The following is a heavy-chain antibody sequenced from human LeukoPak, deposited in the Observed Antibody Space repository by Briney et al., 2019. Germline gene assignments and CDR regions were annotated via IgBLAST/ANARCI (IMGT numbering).Heavy chain of an antibody. CDR3: ATVLQLWESNWFDP. CDR1: GYTLTELS. J-gene: IGHJ5*02. V-gene: IGHV1-24*01. Sequence: GASVTVSCTVSGYTLTELSMHWVRPAPGKGLEWMGGFDPEDGETIYAQKFQGRVTMTEDTSTDTAYMELSSLRSEDTAVYYCATVLQLWESNWFDPWGQGTLVTVSS. CDR2: FDPEDGET. D-gene: IGHD5-18*01.